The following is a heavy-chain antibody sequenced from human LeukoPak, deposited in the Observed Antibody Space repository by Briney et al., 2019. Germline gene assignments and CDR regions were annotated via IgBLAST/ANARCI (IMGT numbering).Heavy chain of an antibody. V-gene: IGHV3-43D*03. J-gene: IGHJ4*02. Sequence: GGSLRLSCAATGFTFDDYAMHWVRQAPGKGLEWVSLISWDGGSTYYADSVKGRFTISRDNSKNSLYLQMNSLRAEDTALYYCAKDRGGYYDSSGYYAYYFDYWGQGTLVTVSS. CDR1: GFTFDDYA. CDR3: AKDRGGYYDSSGYYAYYFDY. CDR2: ISWDGGST. D-gene: IGHD3-22*01.